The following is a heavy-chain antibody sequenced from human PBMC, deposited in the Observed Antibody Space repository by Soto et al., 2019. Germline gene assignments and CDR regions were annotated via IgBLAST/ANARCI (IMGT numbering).Heavy chain of an antibody. D-gene: IGHD3-16*02. Sequence: QVQLVQSGAEVKKPGASVKVSCKASGYTFTSYAMHWVRQAPGHRLEWMGWINAGNGNTKYSQKFQGRVTITRDTSASTAYMELSSLRSEDTAVYYCARDDYVWGSYRYSYWGQGTLVTVSS. CDR3: ARDDYVWGSYRYSY. J-gene: IGHJ4*02. CDR2: INAGNGNT. CDR1: GYTFTSYA. V-gene: IGHV1-3*01.